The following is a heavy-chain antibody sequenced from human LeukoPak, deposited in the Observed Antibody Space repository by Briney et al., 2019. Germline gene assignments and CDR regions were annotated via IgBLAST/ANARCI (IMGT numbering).Heavy chain of an antibody. Sequence: SETLSLTCTVSGGSISSSSYYWGWIRQPPGKGLEWIGSIYYSGSTYYNPSLKSRVTISVDTSKNQFSLKLSAVTAADTAVYYRARGHITPAYWGQGTLVTVSS. CDR3: ARGHITPAY. D-gene: IGHD2-21*01. V-gene: IGHV4-39*07. CDR1: GGSISSSSYY. J-gene: IGHJ4*02. CDR2: IYYSGST.